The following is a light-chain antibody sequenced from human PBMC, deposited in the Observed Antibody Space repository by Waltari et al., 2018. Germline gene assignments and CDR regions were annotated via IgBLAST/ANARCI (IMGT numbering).Light chain of an antibody. J-gene: IGKJ2*01. CDR3: MHSLQTVVYT. Sequence: DIVMTQSPLSLPVAPGEPASISCRSSQSLLHSKGNNYLDWYLQKPGQSPQLLLYLASNRAPGVPDRFSGGGSGTDFTLKISRVEAEDVGIYYCMHSLQTVVYTFGQGTKLEIK. CDR1: QSLLHSKGNNY. CDR2: LAS. V-gene: IGKV2-28*01.